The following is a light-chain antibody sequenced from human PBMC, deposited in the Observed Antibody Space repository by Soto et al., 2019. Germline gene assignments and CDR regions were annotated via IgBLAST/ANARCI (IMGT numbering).Light chain of an antibody. Sequence: EIVLTQYPATLSLSPGERATLSCRASQSVSSYLAWYQQKPGQAPRLLIYDASNRATGIPARFSGSGSGTDFTLTISSLGPEDCAVYYCQQRSNWPFLTFGGGTKVEIK. J-gene: IGKJ4*01. CDR1: QSVSSY. CDR3: QQRSNWPFLT. V-gene: IGKV3-11*01. CDR2: DAS.